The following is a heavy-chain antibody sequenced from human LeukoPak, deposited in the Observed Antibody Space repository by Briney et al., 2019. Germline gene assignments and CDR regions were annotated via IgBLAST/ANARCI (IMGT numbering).Heavy chain of an antibody. D-gene: IGHD1-26*01. CDR1: GGTFSSYA. Sequence: SVKVSCKASGGTFSSYAISWVRQAPGQGLEWMGGIIPIFGTASYAQKFQGRVTMTRDTSTSTVYMELSSLRSEDTAVYYCAREGTRVGATTYAFDYWGQGTLVTVSS. CDR3: AREGTRVGATTYAFDY. V-gene: IGHV1-69*05. CDR2: IIPIFGTA. J-gene: IGHJ4*02.